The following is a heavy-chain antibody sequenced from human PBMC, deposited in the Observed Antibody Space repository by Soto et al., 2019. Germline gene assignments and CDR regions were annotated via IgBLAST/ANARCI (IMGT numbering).Heavy chain of an antibody. J-gene: IGHJ6*02. D-gene: IGHD3-10*01. V-gene: IGHV3-30*18. Sequence: PGGSLRLSCAASGFTFSSYGMHWVRQAPGKGLEWVAVISYDGSNKYYADSVKGRFTISRDNSKNTLYLQMNSLRAEDTPVYYCAKDRYYGSGSYSFFHGMDVWGQGTTVTVSS. CDR2: ISYDGSNK. CDR1: GFTFSSYG. CDR3: AKDRYYGSGSYSFFHGMDV.